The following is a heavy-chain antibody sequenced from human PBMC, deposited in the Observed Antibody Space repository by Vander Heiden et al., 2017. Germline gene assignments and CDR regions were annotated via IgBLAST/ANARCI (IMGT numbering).Heavy chain of an antibody. CDR2: ISSSSSYI. Sequence: EVQLVESGGGLVKPGGPLRLSCAASGFAFSSYSMNWVRQAPGKGLEWVSSISSSSSYIYYADSVKGRFTISRDNAKNSLYLQMNSLRAEDTAVYYCARGGGSCGGSCYDYWGQGTLVTVSS. CDR1: GFAFSSYS. D-gene: IGHD2-15*01. V-gene: IGHV3-21*01. J-gene: IGHJ4*02. CDR3: ARGGGSCGGSCYDY.